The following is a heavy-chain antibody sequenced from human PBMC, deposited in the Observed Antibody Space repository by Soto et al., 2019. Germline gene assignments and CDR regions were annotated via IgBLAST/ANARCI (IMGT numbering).Heavy chain of an antibody. CDR1: GGSISSGGYY. CDR2: IYYSGST. Sequence: SETLCLTCTVSGGSISSGGYYWSWIRQHPGKGLEWIGYIYYSGSTYYNPSLKSRVTISVDTSKNQFSLKLSSVTAADTAVYYCARAPIQLWPRAFDIWGQGTMVTVSS. J-gene: IGHJ3*02. D-gene: IGHD5-18*01. V-gene: IGHV4-31*03. CDR3: ARAPIQLWPRAFDI.